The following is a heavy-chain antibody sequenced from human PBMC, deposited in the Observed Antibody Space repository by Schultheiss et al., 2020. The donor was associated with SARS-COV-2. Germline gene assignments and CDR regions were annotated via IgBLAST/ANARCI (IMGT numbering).Heavy chain of an antibody. CDR2: IYYSGST. V-gene: IGHV4-39*01. CDR3: ASLNILWEY. D-gene: IGHD1-26*01. J-gene: IGHJ4*02. Sequence: SQTLSLTCTVSGGSISSSSYYWGWIRQPPGKGLEWIGSIYYSGSTYYNPSLKSRVTISVDTSKNQFSLKLSSVTAADTAVYYCASLNILWEYWGQGTLVTVSS. CDR1: GGSISSSSYY.